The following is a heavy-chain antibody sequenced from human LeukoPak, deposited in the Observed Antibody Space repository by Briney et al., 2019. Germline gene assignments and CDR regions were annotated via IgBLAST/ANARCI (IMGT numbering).Heavy chain of an antibody. D-gene: IGHD5-18*01. Sequence: GGSLRLSCAASGFTVSSNYMSWVRQAPGKGLEWVSVIYSGGSTYYADSVKGRFTISRDNSKNTLYLQMNSLRAEDTAVYYCARGGRYSYGSYDAFDIWGQGTMVTVSS. CDR2: IYSGGST. CDR1: GFTVSSNY. V-gene: IGHV3-53*01. J-gene: IGHJ3*02. CDR3: ARGGRYSYGSYDAFDI.